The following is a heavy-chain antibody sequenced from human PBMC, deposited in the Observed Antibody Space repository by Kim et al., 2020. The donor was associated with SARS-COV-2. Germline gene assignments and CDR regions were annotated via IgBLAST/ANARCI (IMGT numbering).Heavy chain of an antibody. Sequence: SVKGRFTISSDNAKNSLYLQMNSLRAEDTAVYYCARGTRHGYYYGWAFDIWGQGTMVTVSS. CDR3: ARGTRHGYYYGWAFDI. J-gene: IGHJ3*02. D-gene: IGHD3-22*01. V-gene: IGHV3-11*04.